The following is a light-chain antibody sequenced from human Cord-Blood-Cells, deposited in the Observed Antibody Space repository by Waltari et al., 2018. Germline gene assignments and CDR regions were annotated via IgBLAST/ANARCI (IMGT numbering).Light chain of an antibody. CDR2: DVS. CDR3: SSYTSSSTLV. V-gene: IGLV2-14*03. CDR1: SSDVGGDND. Sequence: QSALTQPASVSGSPGQSITISCPGTSSDVGGDNDVSWYQQHPGKAPKLMLYDVSNRPSGVSNRFSGSKSGNTASLTISGLQAEDEADYYCSSYTSSSTLVFGGGTKLTVL. J-gene: IGLJ3*02.